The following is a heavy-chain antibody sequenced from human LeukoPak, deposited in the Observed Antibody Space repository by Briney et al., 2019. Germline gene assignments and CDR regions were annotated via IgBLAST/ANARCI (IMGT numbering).Heavy chain of an antibody. D-gene: IGHD1-26*01. CDR1: GFTFSSNW. V-gene: IGHV3-74*01. J-gene: IGHJ4*02. Sequence: GGSLRLSCAASGFTFSSNWMHWVRQAPGKGLVWVSRINEDGSTTNYADSVKGRSTIFRDNAKNTLYLQMNSLRAEDTAEYYCVRDLGGRSGHWGQGTLVTVSS. CDR2: INEDGSTT. CDR3: VRDLGGRSGH.